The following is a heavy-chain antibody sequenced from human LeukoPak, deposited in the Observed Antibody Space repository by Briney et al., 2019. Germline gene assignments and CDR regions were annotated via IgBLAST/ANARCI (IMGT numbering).Heavy chain of an antibody. CDR1: GFTVSSNY. CDR3: ASALVVVAATPVDFLSPLDY. V-gene: IGHV3-53*05. Sequence: GGSLRLSCAASGFTVSSNYMSWVRQAPGKGLEWVSVIYSGGSTYYADSVKGRFTISRDNSKNTLYLQMNSLRSEDTAVYYCASALVVVAATPVDFLSPLDYWGQGTLVTVSS. CDR2: IYSGGST. J-gene: IGHJ4*02. D-gene: IGHD2-15*01.